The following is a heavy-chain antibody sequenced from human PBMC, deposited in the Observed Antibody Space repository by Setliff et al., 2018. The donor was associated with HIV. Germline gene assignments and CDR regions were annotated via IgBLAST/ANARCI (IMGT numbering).Heavy chain of an antibody. CDR3: ARVGVGAAYYYGMDV. V-gene: IGHV3-74*01. Sequence: GGSLRLSCAASGFSITTYWMHWVRQVPGKGLVWVSRINDYGTTTNYADSVKGRFAISRDNAKSTLYLQMNSLRAEDTALYYCARVGVGAAYYYGMDVWGQGTTVTVSS. J-gene: IGHJ6*02. CDR2: INDYGTTT. D-gene: IGHD2-15*01. CDR1: GFSITTYW.